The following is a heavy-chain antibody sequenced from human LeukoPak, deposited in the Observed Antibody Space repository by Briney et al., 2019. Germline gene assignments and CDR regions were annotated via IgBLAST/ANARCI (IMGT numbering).Heavy chain of an antibody. J-gene: IGHJ4*02. Sequence: GSLRLSCAASGFTFSSYWMHWVRQGPGKELTWVSHINSDGTTTNYADSVKGRFTISRDNAKNTLYLQMNSLRVEDTAVYYCARFSSGWSPSGFDYWGQGTLVTVSS. D-gene: IGHD6-19*01. CDR1: GFTFSSYW. CDR2: INSDGTTT. CDR3: ARFSSGWSPSGFDY. V-gene: IGHV3-74*01.